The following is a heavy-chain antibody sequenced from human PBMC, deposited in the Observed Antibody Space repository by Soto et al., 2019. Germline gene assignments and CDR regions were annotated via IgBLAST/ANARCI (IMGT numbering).Heavy chain of an antibody. Sequence: ASVKVSCKASGYTFTSYDINWVRQATGQGLEWMGWMNPNSGNTGYAQKFQGRVTMTRNTSISTAYMELSSLRSEDTAVYYCARGVRIVVVPANYSYYFDYWGQGTLVTVSS. V-gene: IGHV1-8*01. CDR2: MNPNSGNT. J-gene: IGHJ4*02. D-gene: IGHD2-2*01. CDR3: ARGVRIVVVPANYSYYFDY. CDR1: GYTFTSYD.